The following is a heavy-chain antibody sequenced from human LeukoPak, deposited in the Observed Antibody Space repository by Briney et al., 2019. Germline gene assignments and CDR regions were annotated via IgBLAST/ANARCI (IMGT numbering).Heavy chain of an antibody. CDR2: IYSGGST. Sequence: GGSLRLSCAASGFTFSSYAMSWVRQAPGKGLEWVSVIYSGGSTYYADSVKGRFTLSRDNSKNTLYLQMNSLRAEDTAVYYCARGTDGYPTPFDYWGQGTLVTVSS. CDR3: ARGTDGYPTPFDY. V-gene: IGHV3-53*01. J-gene: IGHJ4*02. CDR1: GFTFSSYA. D-gene: IGHD5-24*01.